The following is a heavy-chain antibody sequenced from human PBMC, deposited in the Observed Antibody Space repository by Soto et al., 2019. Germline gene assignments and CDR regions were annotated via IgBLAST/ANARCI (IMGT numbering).Heavy chain of an antibody. CDR2: IYHSGST. V-gene: IGHV4-4*02. D-gene: IGHD3-10*01. CDR1: GGSIINSNW. J-gene: IGHJ4*02. Sequence: SETLSLTCAVSGGSIINSNWWSWVRQPPGKGLEWIGEIYHSGSTNYNPSLKSRVTISVDKSKNQFSLKLSSVTAADTAVYYCARADYYGSGSYGLGYWGQGTLVTVSS. CDR3: ARADYYGSGSYGLGY.